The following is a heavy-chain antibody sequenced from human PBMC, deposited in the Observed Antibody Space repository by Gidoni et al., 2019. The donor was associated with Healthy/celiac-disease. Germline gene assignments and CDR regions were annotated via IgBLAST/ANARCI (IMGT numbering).Heavy chain of an antibody. D-gene: IGHD2-15*01. J-gene: IGHJ4*02. CDR1: GGSISSDY. CDR3: ARRGGNSLDY. V-gene: IGHV4-59*08. Sequence: QVQLQESGPGLVKPSETLSLTCTVSGGSISSDYWSWIRQPPGKGLEWIGYIYYSGSTNYNPSLKSRVTISVDTSKNQFSLKLSSVTAADTAVYYCARRGGNSLDYWGQGTLVTVSS. CDR2: IYYSGST.